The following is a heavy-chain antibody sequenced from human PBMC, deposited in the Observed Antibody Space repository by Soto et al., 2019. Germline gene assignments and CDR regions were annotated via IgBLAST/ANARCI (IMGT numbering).Heavy chain of an antibody. CDR1: GYGFTTYG. CDR3: ARGRDGDY. Sequence: QVHLVQSGAEVKKPGASVKVSCKGSGYGFTTYGITWVRQAPGQGLEWMAWISAHNGNTNYAQKLQGRVTVTRDTSTSTAYMELRSLRSDATAVYYCARGRDGDYWGQGALVTVSS. J-gene: IGHJ4*02. D-gene: IGHD6-6*01. V-gene: IGHV1-18*01. CDR2: ISAHNGNT.